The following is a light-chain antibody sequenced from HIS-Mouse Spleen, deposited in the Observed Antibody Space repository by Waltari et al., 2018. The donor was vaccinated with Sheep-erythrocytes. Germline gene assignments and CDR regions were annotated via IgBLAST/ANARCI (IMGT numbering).Light chain of an antibody. CDR2: EVS. CDR3: SSYAGSNNWV. J-gene: IGLJ3*02. Sequence: QSALTQPPSASGSPGQSVTISCTGTSRDAGCYTSVSCYQQHPGKAPHFRSYEVSKRPSGVPDRFSGSKSGNTASLTVSGLQAEDEADYYCSSYAGSNNWVFGGGTKLTVL. V-gene: IGLV2-8*01. CDR1: SRDAGCYTS.